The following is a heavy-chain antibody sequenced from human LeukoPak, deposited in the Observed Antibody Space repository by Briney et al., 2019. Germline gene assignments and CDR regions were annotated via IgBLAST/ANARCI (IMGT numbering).Heavy chain of an antibody. V-gene: IGHV3-66*01. CDR2: IYTGGDT. Sequence: PGGSLSLSCAASGFTVSSNYMSWVRQAPGKGLEWVSVIYTGGDTYYADSVKGRFTISRDNSKNTLYLQMSSLRAEDTAVYYCTKGLWAGVSAARDWGQGTLVTVSS. CDR3: TKGLWAGVSAARD. CDR1: GFTVSSNY. D-gene: IGHD3-10*01. J-gene: IGHJ4*02.